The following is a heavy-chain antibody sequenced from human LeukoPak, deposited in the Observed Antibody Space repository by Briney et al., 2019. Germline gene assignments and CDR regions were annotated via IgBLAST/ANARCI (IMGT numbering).Heavy chain of an antibody. CDR1: GGSISSSSYY. CDR2: IYYSGST. J-gene: IGHJ4*02. CDR3: ARQLTELADY. D-gene: IGHD1-26*01. V-gene: IGHV4-39*01. Sequence: KASETLSLTWTVSGGSISSSSYYWGWIRQPPGKGLEWIGSIYYSGSTYYNPSLKSRVTISVDTSKNQFSLKLSSVTAADTAVYYCARQLTELADYWGQGTLVTVSS.